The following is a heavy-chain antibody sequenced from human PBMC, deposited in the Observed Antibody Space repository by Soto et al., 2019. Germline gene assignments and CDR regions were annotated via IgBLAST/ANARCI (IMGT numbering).Heavy chain of an antibody. V-gene: IGHV1-69*13. CDR1: GGTFTSYA. CDR2: IIPIFGTP. CDR3: NWNAQTAGNWFDP. J-gene: IGHJ5*02. D-gene: IGHD1-1*01. Sequence: QVQLVQSGAEVKKPGSSVKVSCKAFGGTFTSYAISWVRQAPGQGLEWMGGIIPIFGTPNYAQKFQGRVTISADESTSTAYMDLSSLRSEDTAVYYCNWNAQTAGNWFDPWGQGTLVTVSS.